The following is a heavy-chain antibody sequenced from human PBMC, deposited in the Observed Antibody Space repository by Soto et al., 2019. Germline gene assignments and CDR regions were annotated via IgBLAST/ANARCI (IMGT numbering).Heavy chain of an antibody. Sequence: QVQLVESGGTVVQPGRSLRLSCAASGFSFKNFAIHWVRQPPGKGLQWVAVILHDGSKIYYGDSVKGRFTISRDNSKNTVYLQMNSLRPEVTAIDSWESEMGDIVLVPAALRSWGQGTLVTVSS. CDR1: GFSFKNFA. CDR3: ESEMGDIVLVPAALRS. J-gene: IGHJ5*02. D-gene: IGHD2-2*01. V-gene: IGHV3-30*04. CDR2: ILHDGSKI.